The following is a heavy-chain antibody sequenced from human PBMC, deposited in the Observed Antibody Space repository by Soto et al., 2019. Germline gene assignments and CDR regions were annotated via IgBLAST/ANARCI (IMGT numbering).Heavy chain of an antibody. V-gene: IGHV4-31*03. D-gene: IGHD1-26*01. CDR3: ARGKVGATTSDAFDI. CDR1: GGSISSGGYY. J-gene: IGHJ3*02. Sequence: SETLSLTCTVSGGSISSGGYYWSWIRQHPGKGLEWIGYIYYSGSTYYNTSLKNRVTISVDTSKNQFSLKLSSVTAADTAVYYCARGKVGATTSDAFDIWGQGTMVTVSS. CDR2: IYYSGST.